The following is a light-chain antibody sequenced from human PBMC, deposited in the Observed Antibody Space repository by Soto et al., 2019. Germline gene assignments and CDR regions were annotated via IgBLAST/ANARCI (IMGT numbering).Light chain of an antibody. CDR3: QLRRT. CDR1: QSVSSSY. J-gene: IGKJ1*01. Sequence: EIVRTQSPATLSVSPGERATLSCRASQSVSSSYLAWYQQKPGQAPSLLIYGASSRATGIPDRFSGSGSGTDFTPTISRLEPEDFAVYYCQLRRTVGQGTKVDIK. V-gene: IGKV3-20*01. CDR2: GAS.